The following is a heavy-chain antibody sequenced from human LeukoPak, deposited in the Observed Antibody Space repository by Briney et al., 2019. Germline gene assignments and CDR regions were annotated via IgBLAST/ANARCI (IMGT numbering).Heavy chain of an antibody. J-gene: IGHJ4*02. D-gene: IGHD6-19*01. CDR3: TRAVAGHPD. CDR1: GVPFSNYY. CDR2: INHSGYT. V-gene: IGHV4-34*01. Sequence: PSETLSLTCGVSGVPFSNYYWSWVRQSPRQGLEWIGEINHSGYTNYNPSLKSRVTMSIDTSKNQFSPKLTSVTAADAGVYYCTRAVAGHPDWGQGTLVTVSS.